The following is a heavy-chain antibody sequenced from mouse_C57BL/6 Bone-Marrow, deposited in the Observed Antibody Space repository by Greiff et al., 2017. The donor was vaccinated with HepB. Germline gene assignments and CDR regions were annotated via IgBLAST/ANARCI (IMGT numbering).Heavy chain of an antibody. Sequence: VQLKESGPGLVKPSQSLSLTCSVTGYSITSVYYWNWIRQFPGNKLEWMGYISYDGSNNYNPSLKNRISITRDTSKNQFFLKLNSVTTEDTATYYCARGGFAYWGQGTLVTVSA. V-gene: IGHV3-6*01. CDR1: GYSITSVYY. CDR3: ARGGFAY. CDR2: ISYDGSN. J-gene: IGHJ3*01.